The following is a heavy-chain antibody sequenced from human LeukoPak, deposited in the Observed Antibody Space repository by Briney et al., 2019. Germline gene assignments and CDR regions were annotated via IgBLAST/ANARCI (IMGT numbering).Heavy chain of an antibody. V-gene: IGHV3-30-3*01. Sequence: GGSLRLSCAASGFTFSSYAMSWVRQAPGKGLEWVAVISYDGSNKYYADSVKGRFTISRDNSKNTLYLQMNSLRAEDTAVYYCAGEEAPALGWFDPWGQGTLVTVSS. J-gene: IGHJ5*02. CDR3: AGEEAPALGWFDP. CDR1: GFTFSSYA. CDR2: ISYDGSNK. D-gene: IGHD3-10*01.